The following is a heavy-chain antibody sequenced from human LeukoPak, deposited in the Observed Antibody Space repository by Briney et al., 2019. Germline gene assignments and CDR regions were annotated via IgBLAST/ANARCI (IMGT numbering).Heavy chain of an antibody. CDR3: ASPGKIDY. CDR1: GGSISSYY. Sequence: PSETLSLTCTVSGGSISSYYWSWIRQPPGKGLEWIGYIYYSGSTNYNPSLKSRVTISVDTSKNQFSLKLSSVTAADTAVYYCASPGKIDYWGQGTLVTVSS. V-gene: IGHV4-59*01. J-gene: IGHJ4*02. CDR2: IYYSGST.